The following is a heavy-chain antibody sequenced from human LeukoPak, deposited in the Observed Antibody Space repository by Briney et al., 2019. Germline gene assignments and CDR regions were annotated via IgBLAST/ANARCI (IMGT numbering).Heavy chain of an antibody. D-gene: IGHD4-17*01. V-gene: IGHV1-2*02. Sequence: ASVKVSCKASGYTFTSYGISWVRQAPGQGLEWMGWINPNSGGTNYAQKFQGRVTMTRDTSISTAYMELSRLRSDDTAVYYCAREVDYAGFDYWGQGTLVTVSS. CDR2: INPNSGGT. CDR3: AREVDYAGFDY. J-gene: IGHJ4*02. CDR1: GYTFTSYG.